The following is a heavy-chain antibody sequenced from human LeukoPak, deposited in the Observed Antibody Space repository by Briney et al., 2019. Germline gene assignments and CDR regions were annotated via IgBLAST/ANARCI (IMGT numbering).Heavy chain of an antibody. CDR2: IYHSGST. CDR1: GGSISSSSYY. CDR3: ARHPRGIVLMGGWFDP. J-gene: IGHJ5*02. D-gene: IGHD2-8*01. V-gene: IGHV4-39*01. Sequence: SETLSLTCTVSGGSISSSSYYWGWIRQPPGKGLEWIGSIYHSGSTYYNPSLKSRVTISVDTSKNQFSLKLSSVTAADTAVYYCARHPRGIVLMGGWFDPWGQGTLVTVSS.